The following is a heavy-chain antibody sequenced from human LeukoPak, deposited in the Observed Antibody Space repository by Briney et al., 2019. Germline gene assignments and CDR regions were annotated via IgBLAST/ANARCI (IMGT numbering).Heavy chain of an antibody. CDR2: IIPIFGTA. J-gene: IGHJ4*02. CDR1: GGTFTSYA. CDR3: ARCLGGSCYLFDY. Sequence: SVKVSCKASGGTFTSYAISWVRQAPGQGLEWMGGIIPIFGTANYAQKFQGRVTITADESTSTAYMELSSLRSEDTAVYYCARCLGGSCYLFDYWGQGTLVTVSS. D-gene: IGHD2-15*01. V-gene: IGHV1-69*01.